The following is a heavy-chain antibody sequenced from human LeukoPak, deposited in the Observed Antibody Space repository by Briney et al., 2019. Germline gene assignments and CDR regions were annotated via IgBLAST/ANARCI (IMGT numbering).Heavy chain of an antibody. CDR1: NGSIRSDGYY. J-gene: IGHJ3*02. V-gene: IGHV4-31*03. D-gene: IGHD6-13*01. CDR3: ARVAGSSHSSSWYGAAFDI. Sequence: SETLSLTCTVSNGSIRSDGYYWSWIRQHPGEGLEWIGYIYYSGSTYYNPSLKSRVTISVDTSKNQFSLNLNSVTAADTAVYYCARVAGSSHSSSWYGAAFDIWGQGTMATVSS. CDR2: IYYSGST.